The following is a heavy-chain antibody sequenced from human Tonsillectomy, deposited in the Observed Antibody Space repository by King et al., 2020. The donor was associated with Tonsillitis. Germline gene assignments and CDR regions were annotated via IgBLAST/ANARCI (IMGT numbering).Heavy chain of an antibody. D-gene: IGHD6-19*01. Sequence: VQLQQWGAGLLKPSETLSLTCAVYGGSFSGYYWSWIRQPPGKGLEWIGEINHSGSTNYNPSLKSRGTISVDTSKNQFSLKLSSVTAADTAVYYCAREGKAVAGLAFDIWGQGTMVTVSS. CDR1: GGSFSGYY. J-gene: IGHJ3*02. V-gene: IGHV4-34*01. CDR2: INHSGST. CDR3: AREGKAVAGLAFDI.